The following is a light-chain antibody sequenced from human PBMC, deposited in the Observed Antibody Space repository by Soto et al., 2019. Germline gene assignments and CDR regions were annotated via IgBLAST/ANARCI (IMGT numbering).Light chain of an antibody. Sequence: EIVLTQSPASLSLSPGERATLTCRASQSVDSYLVWYQQKPGQAPSVLIFGASNRATGIPDRFSGSWSGTDFTLTISRLEPEDFAVYYCQQYKNWPLFGQGTRLEIK. CDR3: QQYKNWPL. J-gene: IGKJ5*01. CDR1: QSVDSY. CDR2: GAS. V-gene: IGKV3-11*01.